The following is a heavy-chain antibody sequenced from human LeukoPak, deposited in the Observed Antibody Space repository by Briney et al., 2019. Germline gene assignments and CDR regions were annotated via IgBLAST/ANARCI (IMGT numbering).Heavy chain of an antibody. V-gene: IGHV1-2*02. Sequence: GASVKVSCKASGYTFTGYYMHWVRQAPGQGLEWMGWINPNSGGTNYAQKFQGRFTMTRDTSISTAYMELSRLRSDDTAVYYCARDTAMFPNWFDPWGQGTLVTVSS. CDR3: ARDTAMFPNWFDP. D-gene: IGHD5-18*01. CDR1: GYTFTGYY. CDR2: INPNSGGT. J-gene: IGHJ5*02.